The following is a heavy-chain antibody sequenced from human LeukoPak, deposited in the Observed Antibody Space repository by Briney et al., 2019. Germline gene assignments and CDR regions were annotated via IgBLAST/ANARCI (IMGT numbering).Heavy chain of an antibody. J-gene: IGHJ5*02. V-gene: IGHV1-69*05. Sequence: SVKVSCKASGGSFSSYAISWVREAPGQGLEWMEGIIPIFGTANYAQKFQGRVTITTDESTSTAYMELSSLRSEDTAVYYCARGTRFLEWLPEDWSDPWGQGTLVTVSS. CDR3: ARGTRFLEWLPEDWSDP. CDR1: GGSFSSYA. CDR2: IIPIFGTA. D-gene: IGHD3-3*01.